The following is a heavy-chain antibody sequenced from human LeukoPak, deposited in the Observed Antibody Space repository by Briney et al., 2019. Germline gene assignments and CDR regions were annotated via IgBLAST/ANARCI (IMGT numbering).Heavy chain of an antibody. CDR1: GGSISSGGYY. J-gene: IGHJ4*02. V-gene: IGHV4-30-2*01. CDR3: VRHPRRITGTTGVDFDY. D-gene: IGHD1-7*01. CDR2: IYHSGST. Sequence: PSETLSLTCTVSGGSISSGGYYWSWIRQPPGKGLEWIGYIYHSGSTYYNPSLKSRVTISVDTSKNQFSLKLSSVTAADTAVYYCVRHPRRITGTTGVDFDYWGQGTLVAVST.